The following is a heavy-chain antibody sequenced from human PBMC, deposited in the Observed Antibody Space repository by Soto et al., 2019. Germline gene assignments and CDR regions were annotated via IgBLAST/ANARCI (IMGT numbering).Heavy chain of an antibody. J-gene: IGHJ3*02. CDR1: GGSISSYY. V-gene: IGHV4-59*08. CDR3: ARRYGLSAFDI. D-gene: IGHD3-10*01. CDR2: IYYSGST. Sequence: QVQLPESGPGLVKPSETLSLTCPVSGGSISSYYWSWIRQPPGKGLEWIGDIYYSGSTNYNPSLKSRVTISVDTSKNQFSLKLSSVTAADTAVYFCARRYGLSAFDIWGQGTMVTVSS.